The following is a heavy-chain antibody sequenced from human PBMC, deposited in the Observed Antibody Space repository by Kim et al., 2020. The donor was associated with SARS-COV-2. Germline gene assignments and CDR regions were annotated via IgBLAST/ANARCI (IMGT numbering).Heavy chain of an antibody. Sequence: SETLSLTYTVSGGSISSYYWSWIRQPPGKGLEWIGYIYYSGSTNYNPSLKSRVTISVDTSKNQFSLKLSSVTAADTAVYYCARDSSNNWFDPLGQGTLVT. CDR1: GGSISSYY. J-gene: IGHJ5*02. CDR2: IYYSGST. CDR3: ARDSSNNWFDP. V-gene: IGHV4-59*13.